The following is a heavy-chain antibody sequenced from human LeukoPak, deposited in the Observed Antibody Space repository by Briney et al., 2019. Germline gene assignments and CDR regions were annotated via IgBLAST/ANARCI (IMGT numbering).Heavy chain of an antibody. D-gene: IGHD3-22*01. Sequence: SQTLSLTCTVSGGSISSGDYYWSWIRQPPGKGLEWIGYIYYSGSTYYNPSLKSRVTISVDTSKNPFSLKLSSVTAADTAVYYCARKSVDSSARAFDYWGQGTLVTVSS. CDR2: IYYSGST. CDR3: ARKSVDSSARAFDY. V-gene: IGHV4-30-4*01. J-gene: IGHJ4*02. CDR1: GGSISSGDYY.